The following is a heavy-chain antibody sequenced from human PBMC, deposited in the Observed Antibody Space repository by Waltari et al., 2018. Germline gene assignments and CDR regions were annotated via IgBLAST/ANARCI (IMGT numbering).Heavy chain of an antibody. Sequence: QVQLQESGPGLVKPSETLSLTCTVSGGSISSYYWSWIRQPPGKGLEWIGYIYYSGSTNYNPSLKSRVTISVDTSKNQFSLKLSSVTAADTAVYYCARDGKWERHAFDIWGQGTMVTVSS. D-gene: IGHD1-26*01. CDR3: ARDGKWERHAFDI. CDR1: GGSISSYY. V-gene: IGHV4-59*01. J-gene: IGHJ3*02. CDR2: IYYSGST.